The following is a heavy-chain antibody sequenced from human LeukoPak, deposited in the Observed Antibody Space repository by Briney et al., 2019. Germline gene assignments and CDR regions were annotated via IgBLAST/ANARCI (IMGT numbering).Heavy chain of an antibody. CDR1: GYSFSTYY. J-gene: IGHJ5*02. Sequence: PGESLRISCKGSGYSFSTYYISWVRQMPGKGLEWMGIIYPGDSHTTYSPSFQGQVTISADKSISTAYLQWSSLKASDTAMYYCARLQSSGRGYWFDPWGQGTLVTVSS. CDR3: ARLQSSGRGYWFDP. CDR2: IYPGDSHT. D-gene: IGHD3-10*01. V-gene: IGHV5-51*01.